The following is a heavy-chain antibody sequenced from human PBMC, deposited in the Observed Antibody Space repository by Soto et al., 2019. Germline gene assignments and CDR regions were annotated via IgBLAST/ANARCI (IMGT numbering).Heavy chain of an antibody. D-gene: IGHD3-3*01. V-gene: IGHV4-59*08. CDR3: ARLGYYDFWSGLSGAHDY. CDR2: IYYSGST. CDR1: GGSFSGYY. Sequence: LSLTCAVYGGSFSGYYWSWIQQPPGKGLEWIGYIYYSGSTNYNPSLKSRVTISVDTSKNQFSLKLSSVTAADTAVYYCARLGYYDFWSGLSGAHDYWGRGTLVTVSS. J-gene: IGHJ4*02.